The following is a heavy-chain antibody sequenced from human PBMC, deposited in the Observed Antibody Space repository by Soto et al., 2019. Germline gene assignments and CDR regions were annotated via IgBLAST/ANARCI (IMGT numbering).Heavy chain of an antibody. V-gene: IGHV3-23*01. CDR1: GFTFSSYA. CDR2: ISGSGGST. J-gene: IGHJ4*02. CDR3: AKDRINRGKQQLEIYYFDY. D-gene: IGHD6-13*01. Sequence: PGGSLRLSCAASGFTFSSYAMSWVRQAPGKGLEWVSAISGSGGSTYYADSVKGRFTISRDNSKNTLYLQMNSLRAEDTAVYYCAKDRINRGKQQLEIYYFDYWGQGTLVIVSS.